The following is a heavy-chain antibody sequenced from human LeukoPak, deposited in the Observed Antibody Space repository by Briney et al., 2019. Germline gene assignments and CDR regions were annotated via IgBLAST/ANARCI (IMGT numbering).Heavy chain of an antibody. CDR2: IFYTGTT. J-gene: IGHJ4*02. D-gene: IGHD3-10*01. V-gene: IGHV4-39*01. CDR1: GDSISSSRYW. Sequence: PSETLSLTCSVSGDSISSSRYWWAWIRQPPGKGLEWIGTIFYTGTTDYNPSLTSRVTISLDTSMNTFSLKLGSVTAKDSAFYYCAKYGSGTYWGQGTMVTVSS. CDR3: AKYGSGTY.